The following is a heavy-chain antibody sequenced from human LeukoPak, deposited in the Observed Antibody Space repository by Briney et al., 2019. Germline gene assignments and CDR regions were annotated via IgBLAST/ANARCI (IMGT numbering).Heavy chain of an antibody. CDR1: GFTFSSYA. CDR3: AREGYSYGRGAFDI. Sequence: SGGSLRLSCAASGFTFSSYAMHWVRQAPGKGLGWVAVISYDGSNKYYADSVKGRFTISRDNSKNTLYLQMNSLRAEDTAVYYCAREGYSYGRGAFDIWGQGTMVTVSS. CDR2: ISYDGSNK. J-gene: IGHJ3*02. V-gene: IGHV3-30*04. D-gene: IGHD5-18*01.